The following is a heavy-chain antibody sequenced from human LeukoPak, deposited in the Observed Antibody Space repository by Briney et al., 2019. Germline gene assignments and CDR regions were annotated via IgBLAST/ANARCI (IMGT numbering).Heavy chain of an antibody. V-gene: IGHV2-5*01. Sequence: SGPTLVNPTQTLTLTCTFSGFSLSTSGVGVGWIRQPPGKALEWLALIYWNDDKRYSPSLKSGLTITKDTSKNQVVLTMTNMDPVDTATYYCAHSSVLWFGELKPFDYWGQGTLVTVSS. CDR2: IYWNDDK. D-gene: IGHD3-10*01. CDR1: GFSLSTSGVG. J-gene: IGHJ4*02. CDR3: AHSSVLWFGELKPFDY.